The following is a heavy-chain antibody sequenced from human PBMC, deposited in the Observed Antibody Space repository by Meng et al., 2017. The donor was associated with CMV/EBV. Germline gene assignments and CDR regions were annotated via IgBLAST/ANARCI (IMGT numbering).Heavy chain of an antibody. V-gene: IGHV3-21*01. Sequence: GESLKISCAASGFTFSSYSMNWVRQAPGKGLEWVSSISSSSSYIYYADSVKGRFTISRDSAKNSLYLQMNSLRAEDTAVYYCARDAPGSGSYYIPALSRNYGMDVWGQGTTVTVSS. CDR2: ISSSSSYI. CDR1: GFTFSSYS. J-gene: IGHJ6*02. D-gene: IGHD3-10*01. CDR3: ARDAPGSGSYYIPALSRNYGMDV.